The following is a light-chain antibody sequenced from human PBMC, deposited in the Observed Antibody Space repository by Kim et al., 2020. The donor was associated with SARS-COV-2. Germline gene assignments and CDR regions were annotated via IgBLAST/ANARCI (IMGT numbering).Light chain of an antibody. V-gene: IGLV1-44*01. CDR3: AAWDDTLNAYV. CDR2: NNN. Sequence: ELTQPPSASGTPGQRVTISCSGGSSNIGRNTVNWYQQLPGTAPKLLIYNNNERPSGVPDRLSGSKSGTSASLAISGLQSEDDADYYCAAWDDTLNAYV. CDR1: SSNIGRNT. J-gene: IGLJ1*01.